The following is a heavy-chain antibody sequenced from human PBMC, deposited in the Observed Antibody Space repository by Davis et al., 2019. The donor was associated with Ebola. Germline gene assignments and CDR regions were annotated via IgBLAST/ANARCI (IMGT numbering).Heavy chain of an antibody. J-gene: IGHJ4*02. D-gene: IGHD3-10*01. Sequence: GESLKISCAASGFTFSNYAMSWVRQAPGKGLEWVSGLGGSGSKTYYADSVRGRFTVSRDNAQNTLYLQMNSLTAEDTAVYYCSRDVQFEFYDYWGQGTLVTVSS. CDR1: GFTFSNYA. V-gene: IGHV3-23*01. CDR2: LGGSGSKT. CDR3: SRDVQFEFYDY.